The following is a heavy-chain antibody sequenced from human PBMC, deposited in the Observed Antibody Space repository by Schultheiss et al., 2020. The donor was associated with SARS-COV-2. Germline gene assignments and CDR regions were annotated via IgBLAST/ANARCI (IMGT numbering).Heavy chain of an antibody. V-gene: IGHV4-4*08. J-gene: IGHJ4*02. CDR2: VSNTGST. Sequence: SETLSLTCTVSGDSISTYYWSWIRQPPEKGLEWIGHVSNTGSTNYNPSLKSRVTISVDTSKNQFSLKLSSVTAADTAVYYCAGVGATNHYWGQGTLVTVSS. CDR1: GDSISTYY. D-gene: IGHD1-26*01. CDR3: AGVGATNHY.